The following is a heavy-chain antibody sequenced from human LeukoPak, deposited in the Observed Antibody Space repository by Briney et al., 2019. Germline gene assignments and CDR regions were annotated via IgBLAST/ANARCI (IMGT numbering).Heavy chain of an antibody. CDR3: AKDFYGSGSFYYYYYMDV. D-gene: IGHD3-10*01. V-gene: IGHV3-30*02. J-gene: IGHJ6*03. CDR2: TRYDGSNK. Sequence: GGSLRLSCAASGFTFSSYGMHWVRQAPGKGLEWVAFTRYDGSNKYYADSVKGRFTISRDNSKNTLYLQMNSLRAEDTAVYYCAKDFYGSGSFYYYYYMDVWGKGTTVTISS. CDR1: GFTFSSYG.